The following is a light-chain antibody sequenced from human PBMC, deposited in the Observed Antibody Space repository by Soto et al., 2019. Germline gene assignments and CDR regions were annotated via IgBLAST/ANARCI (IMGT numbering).Light chain of an antibody. J-gene: IGLJ1*01. CDR2: EGS. CDR1: SSDVGSYNL. V-gene: IGLV2-23*01. CDR3: CSYAGSSTYYV. Sequence: QSVLTHPASMSVSPGQSVTISCTGTSSDVGSYNLVSWYQQHPGKAPKLMIYEGSKRPSGVSNRFSGSKSGNTASLTISGLQAEDEADYYCCSYAGSSTYYVFGTGTKVTVL.